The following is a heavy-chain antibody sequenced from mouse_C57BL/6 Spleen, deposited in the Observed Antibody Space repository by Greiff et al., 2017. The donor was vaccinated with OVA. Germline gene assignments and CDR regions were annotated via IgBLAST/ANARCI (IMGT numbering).Heavy chain of an antibody. J-gene: IGHJ4*01. D-gene: IGHD1-1*01. CDR3: TRDITTVVANAMDY. Sequence: EVKLVESGEGLVKPGGSLKLSCAASGFTFSSYAMSWVRQTPEKRLEWVAYISSGGDYIYYADTVKGRFTISRDNARNTLYLQMSSLKSEDTAMYYCTRDITTVVANAMDYWGQGTSVTVSS. CDR2: ISSGGDYI. CDR1: GFTFSSYA. V-gene: IGHV5-9-1*02.